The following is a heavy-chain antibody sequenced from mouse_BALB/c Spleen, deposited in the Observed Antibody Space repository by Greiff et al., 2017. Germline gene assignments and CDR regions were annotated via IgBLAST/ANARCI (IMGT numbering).Heavy chain of an antibody. CDR2: ISSGGSYT. CDR1: GFTFSSYG. V-gene: IGHV5-6*01. CDR3: ARHRNYYGSSYYFDY. D-gene: IGHD1-1*01. Sequence: EVQLVESGGDLVKPGGSLKLSCAASGFTFSSYGMSWVRQTPDKRLEWVATISSGGSYTYYPDSVKGRFTISRDNAKNTLYLQMSSLKSEDTAMYYCARHRNYYGSSYYFDYWGQGTTLTVSS. J-gene: IGHJ2*01.